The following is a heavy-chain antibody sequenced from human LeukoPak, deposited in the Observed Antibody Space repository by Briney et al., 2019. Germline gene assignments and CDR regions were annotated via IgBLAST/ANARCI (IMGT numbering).Heavy chain of an antibody. D-gene: IGHD3-10*01. CDR3: AKDPMYYYGSGSSHYSDY. V-gene: IGHV3-23*01. CDR2: ISGSDGRT. J-gene: IGHJ4*02. CDR1: GFTFNSYA. Sequence: PGGSLRLSCAASGFTFNSYAMSWVRQAPGKGLECISAISGSDGRTYYADSVKGRFIISRDNSNNTLYLQMNSLRAEDTARYYCAKDPMYYYGSGSSHYSDYWGQGTLVTVSS.